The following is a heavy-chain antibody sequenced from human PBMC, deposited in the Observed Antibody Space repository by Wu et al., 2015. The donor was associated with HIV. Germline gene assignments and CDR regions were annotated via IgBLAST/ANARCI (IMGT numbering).Heavy chain of an antibody. J-gene: IGHJ4*02. CDR1: GYTFTDYY. D-gene: IGHD6-19*01. V-gene: IGHV1-2*02. Sequence: QVQLVQSGTDVRKPGASVKVSCKASGYTFTDYYIHWVRQAPGQRLEWMGWINHNSGGATYAQKFQDRVAMTRDTSIDTAFMDLNRLKFDDTAVYYCARARRPVADALELDLWGQGTLVTVSS. CDR2: INHNSGGA. CDR3: ARARRPVADALELDL.